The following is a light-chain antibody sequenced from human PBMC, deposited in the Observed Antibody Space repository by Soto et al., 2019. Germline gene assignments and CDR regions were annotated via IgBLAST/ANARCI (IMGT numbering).Light chain of an antibody. Sequence: DIQMTQSPSTLSGSVGDRVTITCRASQTISSWLAWHQQQPGKAPKLLIYKASTLKSGVPSRFSGSGSGTEFTLTISSVQPDDCATYYCQHDNSDSEAVGEGTKVDLK. J-gene: IGKJ1*01. CDR1: QTISSW. CDR2: KAS. CDR3: QHDNSDSEA. V-gene: IGKV1-5*03.